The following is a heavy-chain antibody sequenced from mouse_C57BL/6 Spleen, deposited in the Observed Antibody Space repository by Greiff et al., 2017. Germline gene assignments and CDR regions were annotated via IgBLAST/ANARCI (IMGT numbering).Heavy chain of an antibody. Sequence: QVQLQQPGAELVRPGTSVKLSCKASGYTFTSYWMHWVKQRPGQGLEWIGVIDPSDSYTNYNQKFKGKATLTVDTSSSTAYMQLSSLTSEDSAVYYCARPLLSYFDYWSQGTTLTVSS. J-gene: IGHJ2*01. D-gene: IGHD2-10*01. CDR3: ARPLLSYFDY. CDR1: GYTFTSYW. CDR2: IDPSDSYT. V-gene: IGHV1-59*01.